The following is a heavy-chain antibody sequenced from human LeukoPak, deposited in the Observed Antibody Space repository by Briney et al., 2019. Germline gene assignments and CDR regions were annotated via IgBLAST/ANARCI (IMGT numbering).Heavy chain of an antibody. Sequence: PGGSLRLSCAASGFTFSSYSMNWVRQAPGKGLEWVSSISSSSSYIYYADSVKGRFTISRDNAKNSLYLQMNSLRAEDTAVYYCASDKDSSGYYHIDYWGQGTLVTVSS. CDR2: ISSSSSYI. V-gene: IGHV3-21*01. CDR1: GFTFSSYS. D-gene: IGHD3-22*01. CDR3: ASDKDSSGYYHIDY. J-gene: IGHJ4*02.